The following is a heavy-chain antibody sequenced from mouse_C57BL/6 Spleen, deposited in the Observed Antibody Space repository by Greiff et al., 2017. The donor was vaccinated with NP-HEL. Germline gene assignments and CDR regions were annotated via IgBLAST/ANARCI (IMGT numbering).Heavy chain of an antibody. CDR2: IDPNRGGT. CDR1: GYTFTSYW. V-gene: IGHV1-72*01. Sequence: QVQLQQPGAELVKPGASVKLSCKASGYTFTSYWMHWVKQRPGRGLEWIGRIDPNRGGTKYNEKFKGKATLTVDKPSRPAYMQHSSLTSEDSAVYECEKGGYRGNYPYAMDYWGQGTSVTVSS. CDR3: EKGGYRGNYPYAMDY. D-gene: IGHD2-1*01. J-gene: IGHJ4*01.